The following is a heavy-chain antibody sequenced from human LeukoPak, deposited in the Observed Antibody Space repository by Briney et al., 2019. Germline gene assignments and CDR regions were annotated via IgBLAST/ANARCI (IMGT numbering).Heavy chain of an antibody. D-gene: IGHD2-15*01. CDR2: IYSGGST. V-gene: IGHV3-66*01. CDR3: ARVYCSGGSCYSGWFDP. Sequence: PGGPLRLSCAASGFTVSSNYMSWVCQAPGKGLEWVSVIYSGGSTYYADSVKGRFTISRDNSKNTLYLQMNSLRAEDTAVYYCARVYCSGGSCYSGWFDPWGQGTLVTVSS. CDR1: GFTVSSNY. J-gene: IGHJ5*02.